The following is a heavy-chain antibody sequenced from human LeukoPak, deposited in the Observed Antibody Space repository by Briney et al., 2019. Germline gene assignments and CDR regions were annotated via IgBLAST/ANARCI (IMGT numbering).Heavy chain of an antibody. CDR1: GFTFTDYA. CDR3: ATRASTERGHSYGLAY. J-gene: IGHJ4*02. CDR2: ISSDGNTQ. D-gene: IGHD5-18*01. Sequence: GGSLRLSCVASGFTFTDYAFNWVRQTPGKGMEWVAIISSDGNTQSYADPLKGRFTISRDNARRSLFLQMNSLRAEDTAVYYCATRASTERGHSYGLAYWGQGPLVTVPS. V-gene: IGHV3-30*04.